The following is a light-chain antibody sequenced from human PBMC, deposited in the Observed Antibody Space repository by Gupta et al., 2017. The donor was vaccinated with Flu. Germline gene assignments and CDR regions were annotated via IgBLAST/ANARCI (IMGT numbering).Light chain of an antibody. CDR2: AAS. CDR3: QQEDNSPWT. CDR1: QSINSY. V-gene: IGKV1-8*01. Sequence: AIRMTQSPSSFSASTGDRITITCRASQSINSYLAWYRQSPGKAPEPLIYAASTLQSGVPSRFSGSGSGTEFTLTISCLQSEDFATYYCQQEDNSPWTFGQGTKV. J-gene: IGKJ1*01.